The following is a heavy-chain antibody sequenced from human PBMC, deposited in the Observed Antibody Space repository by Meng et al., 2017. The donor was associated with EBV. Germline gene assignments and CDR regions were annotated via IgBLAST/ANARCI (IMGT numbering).Heavy chain of an antibody. CDR3: ARLFSVGATYHFDY. Sequence: QLQLQESGPGLVKPSEXLSVTCIVAGGSIRSSSYYWGWTRQPPAKGMGWIGSIYYSGSTYYNPSLKSRVTVSVETSKTQFSLKLSSVTATDTAVYYCARLFSVGATYHFDYWGQGTLVTVSS. V-gene: IGHV4-39*01. J-gene: IGHJ4*02. D-gene: IGHD1-26*01. CDR2: IYYSGST. CDR1: GGSIRSSSYY.